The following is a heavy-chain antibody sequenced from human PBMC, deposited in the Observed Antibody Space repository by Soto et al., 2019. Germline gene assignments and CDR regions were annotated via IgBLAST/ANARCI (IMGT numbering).Heavy chain of an antibody. Sequence: QVQLQQSGPGLVKPSQTLSLTCAISGDSVSSNSAAWNWIRQSPSRGLEWRGRTYYRSKWYYDYAVSVKSRITINPDTSKNQFSLQLNSVTPEDAAVYYCAKQRAITATTPSYCGVDVWGQGTTVTVSS. V-gene: IGHV6-1*01. CDR1: GDSVSSNSAA. D-gene: IGHD1-7*01. CDR3: AKQRAITATTPSYCGVDV. CDR2: TYYRSKWYY. J-gene: IGHJ6*02.